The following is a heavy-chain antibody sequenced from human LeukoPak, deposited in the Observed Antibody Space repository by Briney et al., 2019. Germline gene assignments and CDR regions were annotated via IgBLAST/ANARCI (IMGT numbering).Heavy chain of an antibody. CDR3: ARTYYYDSSGYYEGYFQH. Sequence: GESLKISCKGSGYSFTSYWIGWVRQMPGKGLEWMGIIYPGDSDTRYSPSFQGQVTISADKPISTAYLQWSSLKASDTAMYYCARTYYYDSSGYYEGYFQHWGQGTLVTVSS. CDR1: GYSFTSYW. D-gene: IGHD3-22*01. V-gene: IGHV5-51*04. CDR2: IYPGDSDT. J-gene: IGHJ1*01.